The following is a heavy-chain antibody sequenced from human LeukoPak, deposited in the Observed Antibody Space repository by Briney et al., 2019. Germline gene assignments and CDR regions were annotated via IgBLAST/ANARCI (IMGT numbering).Heavy chain of an antibody. CDR2: FYTSGST. CDR3: ARFSGSYSTGYYFDY. D-gene: IGHD1-26*01. CDR1: GGSISSYY. J-gene: IGHJ4*02. Sequence: SETLSLTCTVSGGSISSYYWSWIRQPAGKGLEGIGRFYTSGSTNYNPSLKSRVTMSVDTSKNQFSLKLSSVTAADTAVYYCARFSGSYSTGYYFDYWVQGTLVTVSS. V-gene: IGHV4-4*07.